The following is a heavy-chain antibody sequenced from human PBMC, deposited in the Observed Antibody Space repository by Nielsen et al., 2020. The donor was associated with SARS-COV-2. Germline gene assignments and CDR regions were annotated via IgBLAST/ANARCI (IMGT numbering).Heavy chain of an antibody. CDR3: ARGSWEPYYFDY. D-gene: IGHD1-26*01. J-gene: IGHJ4*02. V-gene: IGHV3-53*01. Sequence: GGSLRLSCAASGFTVSSNYMSWVRQAPGKGLEWVSVIYSGGSTYYADSVKGRFTISRDNSRNTLYLQMNSLRAEDTAVYYCARGSWEPYYFDYWGQGTLVTVSS. CDR1: GFTVSSNY. CDR2: IYSGGST.